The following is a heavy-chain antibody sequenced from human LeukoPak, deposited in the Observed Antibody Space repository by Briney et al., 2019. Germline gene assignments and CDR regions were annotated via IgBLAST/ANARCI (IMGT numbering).Heavy chain of an antibody. J-gene: IGHJ5*02. V-gene: IGHV3-64D*08. Sequence: GGSLRLSCSVSGFTFSNYAMHWVRQAPGKGLEFVSAITSNGGSTYYADSVKGRFTISRDNSKNTLYLQMSSLRAEDTAVYYCVTVGMTSIWSYLRFDPRGQGTLVSVSS. CDR3: VTVGMTSIWSYLRFDP. CDR1: GFTFSNYA. CDR2: ITSNGGST. D-gene: IGHD1-26*01.